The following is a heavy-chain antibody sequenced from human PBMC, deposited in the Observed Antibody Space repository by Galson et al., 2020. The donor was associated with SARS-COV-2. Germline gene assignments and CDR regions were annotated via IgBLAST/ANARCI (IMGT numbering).Heavy chain of an antibody. Sequence: SETLSLTCAVYGGSFSGYYWSWIRQPPGKGLEWIGEINHSGSTNYNPSLKSRVTISVDTSKNQFSLKLSSVTAADTAVYYCARERSVSSWYAGIDNWFDPWGQGTLVTVSS. CDR3: ARERSVSSWYAGIDNWFDP. J-gene: IGHJ5*02. V-gene: IGHV4-34*01. D-gene: IGHD6-13*01. CDR2: INHSGST. CDR1: GGSFSGYY.